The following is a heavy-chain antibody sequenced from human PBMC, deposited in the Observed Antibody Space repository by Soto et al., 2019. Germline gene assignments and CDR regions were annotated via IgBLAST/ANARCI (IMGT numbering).Heavy chain of an antibody. J-gene: IGHJ4*02. V-gene: IGHV3-30*03. CDR1: GFTFSSYA. D-gene: IGHD3-22*01. CDR3: ARGTIVARQYIDY. Sequence: QVQLVESGGGVVQPGKSLRLSCAASGFTFSSYAMHWARQAPGKGLEWVTVISIRGGDEYYAESVRGRFTISRDDSKNTLYQQMDSPRVEDWAVYCGARGTIVARQYIDYWGKGTLVTVSS. CDR2: ISIRGGDE.